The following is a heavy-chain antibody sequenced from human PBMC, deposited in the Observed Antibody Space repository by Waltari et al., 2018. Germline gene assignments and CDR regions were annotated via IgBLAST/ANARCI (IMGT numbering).Heavy chain of an antibody. V-gene: IGHV3-7*01. CDR1: GFTFINFW. CDR3: ARGWAHLDS. D-gene: IGHD1-26*01. CDR2: TKEDGNEI. J-gene: IGHJ4*02. Sequence: EVQLVESGGNLVQPGGSLRLSWSASGFTFINFWMTWVRQAPGKGLEWVANTKEDGNEIYYLVSVKGRFTISRDNAKNSLFLQMNSLRAEDTAIYYCARGWAHLDSWGQGTLVTVSS.